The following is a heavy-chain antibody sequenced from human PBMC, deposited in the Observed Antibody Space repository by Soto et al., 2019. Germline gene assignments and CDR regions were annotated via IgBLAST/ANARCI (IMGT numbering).Heavy chain of an antibody. CDR1: GFTFASSA. V-gene: IGHV1-58*01. J-gene: IGHJ4*02. CDR3: AALTPSSSPFDY. CDR2: IVVGSGNT. D-gene: IGHD6-19*01. Sequence: ASVKVSCKASGFTFASSAVQWVRQARGQRLEWIGWIVVGSGNTNYAQKFQERVTITRDMSTSTAYMELSSLRSEDTAVYYCAALTPSSSPFDYWGQGTLVTVSS.